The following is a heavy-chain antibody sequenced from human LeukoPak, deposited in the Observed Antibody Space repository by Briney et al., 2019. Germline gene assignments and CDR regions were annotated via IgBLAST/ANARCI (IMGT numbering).Heavy chain of an antibody. CDR2: IYYDGST. J-gene: IGHJ6*03. V-gene: IGHV4-59*12. CDR3: AREGRYRYGYNEYHLYMDI. D-gene: IGHD5-18*01. Sequence: SETLSLTCTVSGGSISSYYWSWIRQSPGKGLEWIGYIYYDGSTNYNPSLRGRVTISADTPKNQFSLKLSSVTAAETAVYYCAREGRYRYGYNEYHLYMDIWGKGTTVTVSS. CDR1: GGSISSYY.